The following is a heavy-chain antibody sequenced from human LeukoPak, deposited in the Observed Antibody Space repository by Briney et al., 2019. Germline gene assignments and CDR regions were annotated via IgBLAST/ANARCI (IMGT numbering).Heavy chain of an antibody. CDR3: ARPSGYSYGPAPFDY. Sequence: SETLSLTCTVSGDSISNNFYYWGWIRQPPGKGLEWIASMYSSGATYYNPSLKSRVTISVDTSKNQFSLKLSSVTAADTAVYYCARPSGYSYGPAPFDYWGQGTLVTVSS. V-gene: IGHV4-39*07. J-gene: IGHJ4*02. D-gene: IGHD5-18*01. CDR2: MYSSGAT. CDR1: GDSISNNFYY.